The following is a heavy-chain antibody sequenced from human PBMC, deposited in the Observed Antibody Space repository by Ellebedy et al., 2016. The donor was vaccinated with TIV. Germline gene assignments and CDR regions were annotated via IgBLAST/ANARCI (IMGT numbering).Heavy chain of an antibody. CDR3: ARAIYYCGGDCSYNFDY. D-gene: IGHD2-21*02. Sequence: SGPTLVKPKETLTLTCTVTGFSLGNIIMGVSWILQHPGKAMEWLAHIFANDKESYSTSLKNRLSISKDTSESQVVLTMTNVDPVDTATYYCARAIYYCGGDCSYNFDYWGQGALVTVSS. CDR2: IFANDKE. V-gene: IGHV2-26*01. CDR1: GFSLGNIIMG. J-gene: IGHJ4*02.